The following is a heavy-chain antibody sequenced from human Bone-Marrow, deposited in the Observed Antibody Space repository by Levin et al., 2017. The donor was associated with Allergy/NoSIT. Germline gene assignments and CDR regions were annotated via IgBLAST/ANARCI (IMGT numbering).Heavy chain of an antibody. V-gene: IGHV2-70*01. Sequence: SGPTLVKPTQTLTLTCTFSGFSLISTGMCVSWIRQPPGKALEWLALIDWDDDKYYSTSLKTRLTISKDTSKNQVVLTMTNMDPVDTATYYCARMNSRSHYSPNFDYWGQGTLVTVSS. J-gene: IGHJ4*02. D-gene: IGHD6-13*01. CDR2: IDWDDDK. CDR3: ARMNSRSHYSPNFDY. CDR1: GFSLISTGMC.